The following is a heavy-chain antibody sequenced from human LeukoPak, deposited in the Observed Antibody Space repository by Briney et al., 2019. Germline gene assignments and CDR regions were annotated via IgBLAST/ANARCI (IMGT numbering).Heavy chain of an antibody. CDR2: ISGSGGST. D-gene: IGHD3-22*01. J-gene: IGHJ6*02. CDR1: GFTFSSYA. CDR3: AKDLYYYDSSGYWGLAYYGMDV. V-gene: IGHV3-23*01. Sequence: GGSLRLSCVASGFTFSSYAMSWVRQAPGKGLGWVSAISGSGGSTYYADSVKGRFTISRDNSKNTLYLQMNSLRAEDTAVYYCAKDLYYYDSSGYWGLAYYGMDVWGQGTTVTVSS.